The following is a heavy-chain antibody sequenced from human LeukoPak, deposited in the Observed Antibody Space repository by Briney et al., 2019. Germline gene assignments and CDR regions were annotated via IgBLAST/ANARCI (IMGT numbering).Heavy chain of an antibody. Sequence: ASVKVSCKASGYTFTGYYMHWVRQAPGQGLEWMGWINPNSGGTNYAQKFQGRVTMTRDTSISTAYIELSRLRSDDTAVYYCARDLVTMVRGVHNDYWGQGTLVTVSS. CDR3: ARDLVTMVRGVHNDY. D-gene: IGHD3-10*01. CDR1: GYTFTGYY. J-gene: IGHJ4*02. V-gene: IGHV1-2*02. CDR2: INPNSGGT.